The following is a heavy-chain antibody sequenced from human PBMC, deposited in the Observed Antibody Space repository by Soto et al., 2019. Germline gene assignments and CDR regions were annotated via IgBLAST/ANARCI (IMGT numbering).Heavy chain of an antibody. CDR1: GVTFSRQD. V-gene: IGHV1-69*01. D-gene: IGHD5-12*01. Sequence: QVQLVQSGAEVKKPGSSVKVSCTASGVTFSRQDMRWVRQAPGQGLEWMGGIIPIFGTPQYAEKFQGGVTITGDESTRTGYMELSSLTSEDTAVYYCATNEGRDGYSFDYWGQGTLVTVSS. CDR3: ATNEGRDGYSFDY. CDR2: IIPIFGTP. J-gene: IGHJ4*02.